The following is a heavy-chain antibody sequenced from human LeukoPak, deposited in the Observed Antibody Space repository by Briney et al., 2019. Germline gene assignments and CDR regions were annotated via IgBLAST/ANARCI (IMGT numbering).Heavy chain of an antibody. CDR3: AREGSYYDIFRWFDP. D-gene: IGHD3-9*01. J-gene: IGHJ5*02. V-gene: IGHV4-39*07. CDR1: GGSISSSSYY. Sequence: SETLSLTCTVSGGSISSSSYYWGWIRQPPGKGLEWIGSIYYSGSTYYNPSLKSRVTISVDTSKNQFSLKLSSVTSADTAVYYCAREGSYYDIFRWFDPWGQGTLVTVSS. CDR2: IYYSGST.